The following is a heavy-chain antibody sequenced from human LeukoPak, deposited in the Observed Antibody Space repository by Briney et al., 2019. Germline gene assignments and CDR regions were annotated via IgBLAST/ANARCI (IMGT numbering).Heavy chain of an antibody. CDR1: GASIRSTHW. V-gene: IGHV4-4*02. CDR3: ASPSGRQYADALDI. J-gene: IGHJ3*02. CDR2: IYHNGNT. D-gene: IGHD1-26*01. Sequence: SGTLSLTCGVSGASIRSTHWWTWVLQPPGKGLEWIGEIYHNGNTEYNPSLSSRLLISVDKSKNQFSLKLTSVTAADTAMYYCASPSGRQYADALDIWGQGRMVIVSS.